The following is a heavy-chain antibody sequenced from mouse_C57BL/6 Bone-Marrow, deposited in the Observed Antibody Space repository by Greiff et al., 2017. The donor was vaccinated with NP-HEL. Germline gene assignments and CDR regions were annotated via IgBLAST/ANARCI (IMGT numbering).Heavy chain of an antibody. J-gene: IGHJ1*03. D-gene: IGHD1-1*01. CDR1: GYTFTSYW. CDR3: ARGGITTVVAHWYFDV. V-gene: IGHV1-55*01. Sequence: QVQLQQSGAELVKPGASVKMSCKASGYTFTSYWITWVKQRPGQGLEWIGDIYPGSGSTNYNEKFKSKATLTVDTSSSTAYMQLSSLTSEDSAVYYCARGGITTVVAHWYFDVWGTGTTVTVSS. CDR2: IYPGSGST.